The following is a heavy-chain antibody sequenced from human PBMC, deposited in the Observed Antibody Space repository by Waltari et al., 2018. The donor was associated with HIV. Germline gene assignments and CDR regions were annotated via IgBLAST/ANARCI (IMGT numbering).Heavy chain of an antibody. CDR1: GGSISSSSYY. CDR2: IYYSGST. V-gene: IGHV4-39*07. Sequence: QLQLQESGPGLVKPSETLSLTCTVSGGSISSSSYYWGWLRQPPGKGLEWIGSIYYSGSTYYNPSLKSRVTISVDTSKNQFSRKLSSVTAADTAVYYCARDLSGPIVYDYVWGSYRQRGENYWGQGTLVTVSS. D-gene: IGHD3-16*02. CDR3: ARDLSGPIVYDYVWGSYRQRGENY. J-gene: IGHJ4*02.